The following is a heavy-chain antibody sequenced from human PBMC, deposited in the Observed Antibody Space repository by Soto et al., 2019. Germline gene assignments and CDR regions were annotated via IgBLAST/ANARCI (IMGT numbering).Heavy chain of an antibody. V-gene: IGHV1-3*01. D-gene: IGHD3-16*01. CDR1: GYTFTSYA. J-gene: IGHJ4*02. Sequence: ASVNVSCKASGYTFTSYAMHWVRQAPGQRLEWMGWINAGNGNTKYSQKFQGRVTITRDTSASTAYMELSSLRSEDTAVYYCARGLNVYYSDYWGQGTLVTVSS. CDR3: ARGLNVYYSDY. CDR2: INAGNGNT.